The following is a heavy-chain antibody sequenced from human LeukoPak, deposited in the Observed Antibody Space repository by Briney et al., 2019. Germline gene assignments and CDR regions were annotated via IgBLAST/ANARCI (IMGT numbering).Heavy chain of an antibody. Sequence: GGSLRLSCAASGFTFSTNAMNWVRQAPGKGLEWVSGIGSDGRAFYTDSVKGRFTISRDNSKNTLYLQMNSLRAVDTAIYYCAKDLHNCSGIAYWGQGTLVTVSS. J-gene: IGHJ4*02. V-gene: IGHV3-23*01. D-gene: IGHD2-15*01. CDR1: GFTFSTNA. CDR3: AKDLHNCSGIAY. CDR2: IGSDGRA.